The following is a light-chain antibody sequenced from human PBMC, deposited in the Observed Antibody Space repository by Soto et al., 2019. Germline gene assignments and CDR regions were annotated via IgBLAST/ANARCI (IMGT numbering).Light chain of an antibody. CDR2: EVA. Sequence: QSALTQPASVSGSPGQSITISCTGTSRDIGFYNYVSWYQQHPGKAPKLIIYEVAKRPSGVSSRFSGSKSGNTASLTISGLQAEDEADFHCSSYTNTGTLYVLGTGTKLTVL. CDR3: SSYTNTGTLYV. J-gene: IGLJ1*01. V-gene: IGLV2-14*01. CDR1: SRDIGFYNY.